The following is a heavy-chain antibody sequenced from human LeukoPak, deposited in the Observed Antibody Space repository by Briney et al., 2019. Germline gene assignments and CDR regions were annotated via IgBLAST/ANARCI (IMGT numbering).Heavy chain of an antibody. V-gene: IGHV2-70*04. CDR2: IDWDDDK. J-gene: IGHJ4*02. CDR1: GFSLSTSGMR. D-gene: IGHD1-26*01. CDR3: GRTKRNSGTYYFDY. Sequence: SGPALVKPTQTLTLTCTFSGFSLSTSGMRVSWIRQPPGKALEWLARIDWDDDKFYSTSLKTRLTISKDTSKNQVVLTMTNMDPVDTATYCCGRTKRNSGTYYFDYWGQGTLVTVSS.